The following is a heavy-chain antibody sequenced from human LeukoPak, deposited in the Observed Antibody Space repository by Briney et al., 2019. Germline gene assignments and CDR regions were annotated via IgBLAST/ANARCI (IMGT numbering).Heavy chain of an antibody. D-gene: IGHD2-15*01. CDR3: ARGNCSGGSCYGYYFDY. V-gene: IGHV4-34*01. CDR2: INHSGST. Sequence: SETLSLTCAVYGGSFSGYYWSWIRQPPGKGLEWIGEINHSGSTNYNPSLKSRVTISVDTSKNRFSLKLSSVTAADTAVYYCARGNCSGGSCYGYYFDYWGQGTLVTVSS. CDR1: GGSFSGYY. J-gene: IGHJ4*02.